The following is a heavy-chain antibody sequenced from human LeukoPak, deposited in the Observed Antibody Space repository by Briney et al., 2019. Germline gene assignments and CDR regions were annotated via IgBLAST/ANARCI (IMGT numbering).Heavy chain of an antibody. CDR3: ASIPYYDFCSGKTSN. D-gene: IGHD3-3*01. CDR1: GGSISSYY. Sequence: SETLSLTCTVSGGSISSYYWSWIRQPPGKGLEWIGYIYYSGSTNYNPSLKSRVTISVDTSKNQFSLKLSSVTAADTAVYYCASIPYYDFCSGKTSNWGQGTLVTVSS. J-gene: IGHJ4*02. V-gene: IGHV4-59*01. CDR2: IYYSGST.